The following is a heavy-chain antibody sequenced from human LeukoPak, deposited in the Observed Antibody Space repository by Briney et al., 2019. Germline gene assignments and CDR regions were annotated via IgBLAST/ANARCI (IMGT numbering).Heavy chain of an antibody. J-gene: IGHJ6*02. CDR2: INPNSGGT. D-gene: IGHD6-13*01. CDR3: ARGDSSRQNYGMDV. CDR1: GYTFTGYY. V-gene: IGHV1-2*02. Sequence: GASVKVSCKASGYTFTGYYIHWVRQAPGQGLEWMGWINPNSGGTNYAQKFQGRVTMTRDTSISTAYMELSRLRSDDTAVYYCARGDSSRQNYGMDVWGQGTTVTVSS.